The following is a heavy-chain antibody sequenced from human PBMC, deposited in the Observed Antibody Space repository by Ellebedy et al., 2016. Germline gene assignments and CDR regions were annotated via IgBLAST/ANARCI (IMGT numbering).Heavy chain of an antibody. CDR3: AKDRRGGNRDY. D-gene: IGHD4-23*01. V-gene: IGHV3-23*01. CDR2: ISGSGGST. Sequence: GGSLRLXXAASGFTFSSYAMSWVRQAPGKGLEWVSAISGSGGSTYYADSVKGRFTISRDNSKNTLYLQMNSLRAEDTAVYYCAKDRRGGNRDYWGQGTLVTVSS. CDR1: GFTFSSYA. J-gene: IGHJ4*02.